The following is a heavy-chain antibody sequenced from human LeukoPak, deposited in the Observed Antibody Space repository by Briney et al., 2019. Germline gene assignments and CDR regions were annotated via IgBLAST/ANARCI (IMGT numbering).Heavy chain of an antibody. CDR1: GGSISSYY. J-gene: IGHJ4*02. CDR3: VRGIEGVLNSYYFDY. D-gene: IGHD1-26*01. CDR2: IYYSGST. Sequence: SENLSLTCTVSGGSISSYYWSWIRQPPRKGLEWIGYIYYSGSTNYNPSLKSRVTISVDTSKNQFSLKLSSVTAADTAVYYCVRGIEGVLNSYYFDYWGQGTLVTVSS. V-gene: IGHV4-59*08.